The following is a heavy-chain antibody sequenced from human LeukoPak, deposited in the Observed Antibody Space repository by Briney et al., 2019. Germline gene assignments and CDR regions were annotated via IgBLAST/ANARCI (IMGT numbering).Heavy chain of an antibody. Sequence: SETLSLTCTVSGGSISSYYWSWIRQPPGKGLEWIGYIYYSGSTNYNPSLKSRVTISVDTSKNQFSLKLSSVTAADTAVYYCAGAFTITFGGAYYFDYWGQGTLVTVSS. CDR2: IYYSGST. CDR1: GGSISSYY. CDR3: AGAFTITFGGAYYFDY. V-gene: IGHV4-59*01. J-gene: IGHJ4*02. D-gene: IGHD3-16*01.